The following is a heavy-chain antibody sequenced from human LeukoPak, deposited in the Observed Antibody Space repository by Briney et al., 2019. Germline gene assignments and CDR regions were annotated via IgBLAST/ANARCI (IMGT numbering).Heavy chain of an antibody. CDR1: GGSISSYY. CDR2: IYYSGST. V-gene: IGHV4-59*01. D-gene: IGHD3-22*01. J-gene: IGHJ4*02. CDR3: ARGLTYYYDSSGYRLFDY. Sequence: SETLSLTCTVSGGSISSYYWSWIRQPPGKGLEWIGYIYYSGSTNYNPSLKSRVTISVDTSKNQFSLKLSSVTAADTAVYYCARGLTYYYDSSGYRLFDYWGQGTLVTVSS.